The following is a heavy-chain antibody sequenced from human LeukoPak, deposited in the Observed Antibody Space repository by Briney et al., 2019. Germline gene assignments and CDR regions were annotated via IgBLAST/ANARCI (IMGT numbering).Heavy chain of an antibody. D-gene: IGHD6-25*01. Sequence: PGGSLRLSCAASGFTFDDYAMHWVRQAPGKGLEWVSGISWNSGSIGYADSVKGRFTISRDNAKNSLYLQMNSLRAEDAAVYFCAKGSAAGRPYYFDYWGQGTLVTVSS. V-gene: IGHV3-9*01. CDR2: ISWNSGSI. J-gene: IGHJ4*02. CDR1: GFTFDDYA. CDR3: AKGSAAGRPYYFDY.